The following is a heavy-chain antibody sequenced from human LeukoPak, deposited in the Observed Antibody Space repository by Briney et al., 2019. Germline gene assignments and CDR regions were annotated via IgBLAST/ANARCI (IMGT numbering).Heavy chain of an antibody. J-gene: IGHJ4*02. V-gene: IGHV4-59*01. CDR2: IYYSGIT. CDR3: ARLRALSYYDSSGNMYYFEY. D-gene: IGHD3-22*01. Sequence: SETLSLTCTVSGGSISSYYWSWVRQPPGKGLEGIGFIYYSGITDYNPSLKSRVTISVDTSKNQFSLKLTSVTAADTAVYYCARLRALSYYDSSGNMYYFEYWGQGTLVTVSS. CDR1: GGSISSYY.